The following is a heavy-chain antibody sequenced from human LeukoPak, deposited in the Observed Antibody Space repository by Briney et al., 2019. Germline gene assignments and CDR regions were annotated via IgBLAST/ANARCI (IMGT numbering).Heavy chain of an antibody. V-gene: IGHV4-30-4*01. D-gene: IGHD5-12*01. Sequence: SETLSLTCTVSGGSISSGDYYWSWIRQPPGKGLEWIGYIYYSGSTYYNPSLKSRVTISVDTSKNQFSLKLSSVTAADTAVYCCAREYSGYDNWFDPWGQGTLVTVSS. CDR3: AREYSGYDNWFDP. CDR1: GGSISSGDYY. CDR2: IYYSGST. J-gene: IGHJ5*02.